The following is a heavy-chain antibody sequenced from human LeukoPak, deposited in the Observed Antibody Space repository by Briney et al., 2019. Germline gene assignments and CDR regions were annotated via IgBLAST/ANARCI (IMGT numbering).Heavy chain of an antibody. CDR1: GFTFSSYA. CDR3: ARASSMVRGVIFFWRPDEDAFDI. D-gene: IGHD3-10*01. CDR2: ISGSGGST. Sequence: GGSLRLSFAASGFTFSSYAMSWVRQAPGKGLEWVSAISGSGGSTYYADSVKGRFTISRDNSKNTLYLQMNSLRAEDTAVYYCARASSMVRGVIFFWRPDEDAFDIWGQGTMVTVSS. V-gene: IGHV3-23*01. J-gene: IGHJ3*02.